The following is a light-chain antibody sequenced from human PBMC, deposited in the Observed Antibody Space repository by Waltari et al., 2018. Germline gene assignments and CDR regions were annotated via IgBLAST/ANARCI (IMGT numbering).Light chain of an antibody. CDR1: NLDNKY. V-gene: IGLV3-1*01. J-gene: IGLJ1*01. CDR2: QDS. CDR3: QAWDSSRGYV. Sequence: SYEVTQPPSVPVSPGQTARIPCSGDNLDNKYVYWYLQKAGQSPALVIYQDSKRPSGIPERFSGSNSGNTATLTISGTQALDEADYYCQAWDSSRGYVFGTGTKVTVL.